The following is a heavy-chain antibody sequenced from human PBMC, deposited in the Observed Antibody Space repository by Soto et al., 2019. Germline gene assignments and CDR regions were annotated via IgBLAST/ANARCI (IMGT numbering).Heavy chain of an antibody. Sequence: PGGSLRLSCAASGFTVSNNYMTWVRQAPGKGLEWVSVMYSGGTATSYADSVKGRFTVSRDNSRDTLFLEMNGLRVEDTAVYYCVNQEVGATVYFDHWGQGTLVTVSS. D-gene: IGHD1-26*01. V-gene: IGHV3-66*02. CDR3: VNQEVGATVYFDH. J-gene: IGHJ4*02. CDR2: MYSGGTAT. CDR1: GFTVSNNY.